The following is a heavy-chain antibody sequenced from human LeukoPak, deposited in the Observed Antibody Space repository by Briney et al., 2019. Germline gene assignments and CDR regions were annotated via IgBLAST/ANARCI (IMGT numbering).Heavy chain of an antibody. V-gene: IGHV1-2*02. CDR3: AKPYYPGIAVAGVNWFDP. D-gene: IGHD6-19*01. Sequence: ASVKVSCKASGYTFTGYYMHWVRQAPGQGLEWMGWINPNSGGTNYAQKFQGRVTVTRDTSISTAYMELSRLRSDDTAVYYCAKPYYPGIAVAGVNWFDPWGQGTLVTVSS. CDR2: INPNSGGT. CDR1: GYTFTGYY. J-gene: IGHJ5*02.